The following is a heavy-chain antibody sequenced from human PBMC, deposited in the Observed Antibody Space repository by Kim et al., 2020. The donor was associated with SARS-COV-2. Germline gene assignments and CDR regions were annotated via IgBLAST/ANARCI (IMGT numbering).Heavy chain of an antibody. J-gene: IGHJ6*02. Sequence: GGSLRLSCVASGFTFHDYAMHWVRQAPGKGLEWVAGIFWNGGGTGYADSVRGRFTISKDTAENSLYLQMNSLRTEDTALYYCIKEILPGGADVWGQGTTVTVSS. V-gene: IGHV3-9*01. D-gene: IGHD4-17*01. CDR2: IFWNGGGT. CDR1: GFTFHDYA. CDR3: IKEILPGGADV.